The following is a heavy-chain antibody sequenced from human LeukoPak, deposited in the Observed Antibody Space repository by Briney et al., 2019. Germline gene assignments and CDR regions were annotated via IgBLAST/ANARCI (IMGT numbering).Heavy chain of an antibody. CDR2: ISWNSGSI. CDR1: GFTFDDYA. Sequence: GGSLRLSCAASGFTFDDYAMHWVRQAPGKGLEWVSGISWNSGSIGYADSVKGRFTISRDNAKNSLYLQMNSLRAEDTAVYYCAGESGLTTVVTGIYYYYYMDVWGKGTTVTISS. D-gene: IGHD4-23*01. CDR3: AGESGLTTVVTGIYYYYYMDV. V-gene: IGHV3-9*01. J-gene: IGHJ6*03.